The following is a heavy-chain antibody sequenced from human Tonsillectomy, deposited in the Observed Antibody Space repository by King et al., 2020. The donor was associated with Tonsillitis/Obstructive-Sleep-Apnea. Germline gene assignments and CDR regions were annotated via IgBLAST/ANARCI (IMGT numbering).Heavy chain of an antibody. CDR2: IYYDGTT. V-gene: IGHV4-39*01. D-gene: IGHD6-6*01. CDR3: ARNARESSWGAYFYYMDV. J-gene: IGHJ6*03. CDR1: GGSVSSSDYY. Sequence: QLQESGPGLVKPSETLSLTCTVSGGSVSSSDYYWGWIRQPPGKGLEWIANIYYDGTTYYNPPLKSRVTISVAPSKNQFSLNLNSVTAADTAVYFCARNARESSWGAYFYYMDVWGKGTGVTVS.